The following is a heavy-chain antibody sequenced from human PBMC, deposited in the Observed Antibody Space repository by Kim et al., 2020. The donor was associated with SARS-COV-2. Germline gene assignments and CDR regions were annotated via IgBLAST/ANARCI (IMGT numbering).Heavy chain of an antibody. J-gene: IGHJ4*02. V-gene: IGHV4-61*07. Sequence: YNPSLKSRVTLSVDTSKTQFSLKLSSLTAADTAVYYCARLPVAARLFFDYWGQGTLVTVSS. CDR3: ARLPVAARLFFDY. D-gene: IGHD6-6*01.